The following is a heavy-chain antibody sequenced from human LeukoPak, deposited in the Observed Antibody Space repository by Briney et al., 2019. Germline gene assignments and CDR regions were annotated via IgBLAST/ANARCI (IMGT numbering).Heavy chain of an antibody. CDR2: ISTDGNNE. J-gene: IGHJ4*02. V-gene: IGHV3-30*18. D-gene: IGHD6-13*01. CDR3: AKGRQQLVNFDY. CDR1: GFSFTMYG. Sequence: GRPLRLSCAASGFSFTMYGIHWVRQAPGKGLEWVAVISTDGNNEYYANSVKGRFTISRDNSKNTVYLQMTSLRTEDTAVYYCAKGRQQLVNFDYWGQGTLVTVSS.